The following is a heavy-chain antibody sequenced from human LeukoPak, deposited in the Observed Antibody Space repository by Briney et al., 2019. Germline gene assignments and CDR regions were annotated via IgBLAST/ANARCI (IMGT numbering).Heavy chain of an antibody. Sequence: GASVKVSCKASGYTFTSYYMHWVRQAPGQGLKWMGIINPSGGSTSYAQKFQGRVTMTRDTSTSTVYMELSSLRSEDTAVYYCARDFRSSSRYEGFDYWGQGTLVTVSS. J-gene: IGHJ4*02. D-gene: IGHD6-13*01. CDR1: GYTFTSYY. CDR3: ARDFRSSSRYEGFDY. V-gene: IGHV1-46*01. CDR2: INPSGGST.